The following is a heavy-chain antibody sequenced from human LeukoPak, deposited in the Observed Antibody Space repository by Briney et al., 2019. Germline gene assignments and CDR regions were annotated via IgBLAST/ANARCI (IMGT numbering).Heavy chain of an antibody. J-gene: IGHJ4*02. CDR2: INPNSGGT. CDR3: ARDTPRPVPRGFEY. Sequence: ASVKVSCKASGYIFTDYYIHWVRQAPGQGLEWMGWINPNSGGTNYAQRFQGRVTMTRDTSISTAYMELSRLRSDDTAVYYCARDTPRPVPRGFEYWGQGTLVTVSS. V-gene: IGHV1-2*02. CDR1: GYIFTDYY.